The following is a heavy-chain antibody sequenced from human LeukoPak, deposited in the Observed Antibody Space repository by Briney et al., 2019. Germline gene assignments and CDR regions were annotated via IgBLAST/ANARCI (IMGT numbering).Heavy chain of an antibody. V-gene: IGHV1-46*01. CDR2: IYPRDGST. J-gene: IGHJ4*02. CDR3: ARDQEGFDY. CDR1: GYTFTNNY. Sequence: ASVKVSCKASGYTFTNNYLHWVRQAPGQGLEWMGMIYPRDGSTSYAQNFQGRVTVTRDTSTTTVHMELRGLRSEDTAVYYCARDQEGFDYWGQETVVTVSS.